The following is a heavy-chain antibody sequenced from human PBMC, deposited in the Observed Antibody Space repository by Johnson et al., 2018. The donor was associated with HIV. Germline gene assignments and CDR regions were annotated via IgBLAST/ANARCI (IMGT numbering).Heavy chain of an antibody. Sequence: VQLVESGGGLVQPGGSPRLSCAASGFTFSSYAMDWVRQTPGKGLAWVSAVSAGGDNTYYADSVEGRFTISRDNSKNTLYLQMNSLRAEDTAVYYCARSMRGAFDFWGQGTMVTVSS. D-gene: IGHD3-10*01. CDR1: GFTFSSYA. CDR2: VSAGGDNT. CDR3: ARSMRGAFDF. V-gene: IGHV3-23*04. J-gene: IGHJ3*01.